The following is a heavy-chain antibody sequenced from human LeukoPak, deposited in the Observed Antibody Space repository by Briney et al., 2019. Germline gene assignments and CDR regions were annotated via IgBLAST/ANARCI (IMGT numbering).Heavy chain of an antibody. CDR1: GFSLTTPGLG. D-gene: IGHD1-26*01. CDR2: IFWNDDK. J-gene: IGHJ2*01. Sequence: SDPTLVKPTQTLTLTCAFSGFSLTTPGLGVGWIRQPPGKALEWLAIIFWNDDKRYSSSLRSRLSITKDTSNNQVVLTMTNMDPVDTATYYSAHSRIVRIHFDLWGRGTLVTVSS. V-gene: IGHV2-5*01. CDR3: AHSRIVRIHFDL.